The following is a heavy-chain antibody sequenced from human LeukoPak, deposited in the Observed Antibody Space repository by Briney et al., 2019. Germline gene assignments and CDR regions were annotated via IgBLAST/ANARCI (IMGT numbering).Heavy chain of an antibody. CDR2: ISAYNGNT. CDR1: GYTFTSYG. Sequence: ASVKVSCKASGYTFTSYGISWVRQAPGQGLEWMGWISAYNGNTNYAQKLQGRVTMTTDTSTSTAHMELRSLISDDTAVYYCARARAYSSGWYRRQYFDYWGQGTLVTVPS. CDR3: ARARAYSSGWYRRQYFDY. V-gene: IGHV1-18*01. D-gene: IGHD6-19*01. J-gene: IGHJ4*02.